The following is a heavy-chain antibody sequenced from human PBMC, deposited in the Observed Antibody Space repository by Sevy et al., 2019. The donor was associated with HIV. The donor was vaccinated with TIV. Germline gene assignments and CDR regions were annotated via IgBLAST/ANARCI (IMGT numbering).Heavy chain of an antibody. Sequence: GGSLRLSCAASGFTFSNAWMSWVRQSPGKGLEWVGRIRSKAGGGTTDYATIVKGKFTISRDDSRDILYLQLNSLEAEDTAVYYCTTDHRRDGIVVVPFEYWGQGTLVTVSS. CDR3: TTDHRRDGIVVVPFEY. CDR2: IRSKAGGGTT. D-gene: IGHD2-15*01. CDR1: GFTFSNAW. J-gene: IGHJ4*02. V-gene: IGHV3-15*01.